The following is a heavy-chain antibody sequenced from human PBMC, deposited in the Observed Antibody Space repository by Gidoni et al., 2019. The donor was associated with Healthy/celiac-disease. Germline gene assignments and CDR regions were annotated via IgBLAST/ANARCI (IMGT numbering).Heavy chain of an antibody. D-gene: IGHD3-22*01. V-gene: IGHV1-8*01. J-gene: IGHJ4*02. CDR3: ARGQGFYYDSSGYYSGDY. CDR1: GYTFTSYD. CDR2: MNPNSGNT. Sequence: QVQLVQSGAEVKKPGASVKVSCTASGYTFTSYDINWVRQATGQGLEWMGWMNPNSGNTGYAQKFQGRVTMTRNTSISTAYMELSSLRSEDTAVYYCARGQGFYYDSSGYYSGDYWGQGTLVTVSS.